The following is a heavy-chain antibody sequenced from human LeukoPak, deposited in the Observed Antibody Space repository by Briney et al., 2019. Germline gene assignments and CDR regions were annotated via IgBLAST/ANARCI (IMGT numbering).Heavy chain of an antibody. J-gene: IGHJ5*02. Sequence: SGRSLRLSCAASGFTFSSYGMHWVRQAPGKGLEWVAVVWYDGSNTYYADSVKGRFTISRDNSKNTLYLQMNNLRAEDTAVYYWARGGYYSSFDPWGQGTLVTVSS. CDR3: ARGGYYSSFDP. CDR1: GFTFSSYG. V-gene: IGHV3-33*01. D-gene: IGHD6-19*01. CDR2: VWYDGSNT.